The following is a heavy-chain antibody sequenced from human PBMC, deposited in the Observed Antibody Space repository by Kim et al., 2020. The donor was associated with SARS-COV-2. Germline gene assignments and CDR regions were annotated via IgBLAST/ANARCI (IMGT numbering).Heavy chain of an antibody. CDR3: ARVPLEDHYDSSLCHFDY. V-gene: IGHV4-31*02. Sequence: KSRVTISVDTSKNQFSLKLSSVTAADTAVYYCARVPLEDHYDSSLCHFDYWGQGTLVTVSS. D-gene: IGHD3-22*01. J-gene: IGHJ4*02.